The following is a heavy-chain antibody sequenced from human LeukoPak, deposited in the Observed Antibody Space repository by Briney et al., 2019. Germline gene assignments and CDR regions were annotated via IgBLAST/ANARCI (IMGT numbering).Heavy chain of an antibody. D-gene: IGHD4-17*01. V-gene: IGHV3-23*01. CDR2: ISGSGGST. CDR1: GFTFSSYA. J-gene: IGHJ4*02. Sequence: SGGSLRLSCAASGFTFSSYAMSWVRQAPGKGLEWVSAISGSGGSTYYADSVKGRFTISRDNSKNTLYLQMNSLRAEDTAVYYCAKVDDYGDYGYFDYWGQGTLVTVSS. CDR3: AKVDDYGDYGYFDY.